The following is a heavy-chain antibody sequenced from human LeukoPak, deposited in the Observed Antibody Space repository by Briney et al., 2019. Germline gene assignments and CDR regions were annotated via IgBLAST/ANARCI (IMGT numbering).Heavy chain of an antibody. J-gene: IGHJ4*02. CDR1: GGSTSSSSYY. V-gene: IGHV4-39*07. D-gene: IGHD4-23*01. CDR3: AGRTTVVGGYYFDY. CDR2: IYYSGST. Sequence: SETLSLTCTVSGGSTSSSSYYWGWIRQPPGKGLEWIGSIYYSGSTYYNPSLKSRVTISVDTSKNQFSLKLSSVTAADTAVYYCAGRTTVVGGYYFDYWGQGTLVTVSS.